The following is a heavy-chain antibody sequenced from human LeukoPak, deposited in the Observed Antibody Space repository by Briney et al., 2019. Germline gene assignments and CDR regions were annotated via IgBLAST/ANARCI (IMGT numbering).Heavy chain of an antibody. CDR1: GGSISSSSYY. J-gene: IGHJ4*02. Sequence: KASENVSLNCTVSGGSISSSSYYWGWIRQPPGKGLEWSGSIYYSGSTYYNPSLNSRVTISVDTSKNQFSLKLSSVTAADTAVYYCARHGDIVRYCDWQPPYSFDYWGQGTLVTVSS. D-gene: IGHD3-9*01. CDR3: ARHGDIVRYCDWQPPYSFDY. V-gene: IGHV4-39*01. CDR2: IYYSGST.